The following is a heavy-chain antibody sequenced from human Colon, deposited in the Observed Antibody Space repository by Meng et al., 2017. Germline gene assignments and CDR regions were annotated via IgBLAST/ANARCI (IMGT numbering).Heavy chain of an antibody. CDR1: GAPISGDNW. V-gene: IGHV4-4*02. D-gene: IGHD2/OR15-2a*01. CDR2: IFHSGTS. Sequence: RLLVAGPGLVKPWGTLSLPCAVSGAPISGDNWWSWVRQTPGKGLEWLGEIFHSGTSNYNPSLKSRVTISVDKSKNQFSLRLSSVTAADTAVYYCARRNSNNWFDPWGQGILVTVSS. J-gene: IGHJ5*02. CDR3: ARRNSNNWFDP.